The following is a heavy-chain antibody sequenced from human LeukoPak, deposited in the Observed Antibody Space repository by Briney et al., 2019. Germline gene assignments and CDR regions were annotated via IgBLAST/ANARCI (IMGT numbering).Heavy chain of an antibody. CDR3: AKVSLNMVNDAFDI. V-gene: IGHV3-23*01. CDR2: ISGSGGST. Sequence: GGSLRLSCAASGFTFSSYGMSWVRQAPGKGPEWVSAISGSGGSTYYADSVKGRFTISRDNSKNTLYLQMNSLRAEDTAMYYCAKVSLNMVNDAFDIWGQGTMVSVSS. D-gene: IGHD4/OR15-4a*01. CDR1: GFTFSSYG. J-gene: IGHJ3*02.